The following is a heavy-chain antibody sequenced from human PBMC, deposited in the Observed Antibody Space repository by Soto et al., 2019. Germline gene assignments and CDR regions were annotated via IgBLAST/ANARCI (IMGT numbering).Heavy chain of an antibody. V-gene: IGHV4-4*07. CDR3: ARGMTPPGAPAWYYFDS. D-gene: IGHD2-8*02. J-gene: IGHJ4*02. Sequence: SETLSLTCTVSGASITGTSYWSWIRQPAGKGLEWIGRFSLSGTTNYNPSLRSRVTMSADVSKNQFSLRLTSVTAADTALYYCARGMTPPGAPAWYYFDSWGQGTLVTVSS. CDR2: FSLSGTT. CDR1: GASITGTSY.